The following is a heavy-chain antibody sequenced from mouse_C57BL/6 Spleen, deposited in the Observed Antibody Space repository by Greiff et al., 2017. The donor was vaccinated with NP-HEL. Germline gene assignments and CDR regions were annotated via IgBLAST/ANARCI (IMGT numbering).Heavy chain of an antibody. D-gene: IGHD1-1*01. V-gene: IGHV1-61*01. CDR2: IYPSDSET. CDR1: GYTFTSYW. J-gene: IGHJ3*01. Sequence: QVQLQQPGAELVRPGSSVKLSCKASGYTFTSYWMDWVKQRPGQGLEWIGNIYPSDSETHYNQKFKDKATLTVDKSSSTAYMQLSSLTSEDSAVYYCAREYYGGSEGFAYWGQGTLVTVSA. CDR3: AREYYGGSEGFAY.